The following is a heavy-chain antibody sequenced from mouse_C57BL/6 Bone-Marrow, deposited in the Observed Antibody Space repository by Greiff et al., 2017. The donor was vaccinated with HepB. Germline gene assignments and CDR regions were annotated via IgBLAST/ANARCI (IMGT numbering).Heavy chain of an antibody. CDR3: ARVLEGAMDY. CDR1: GYAFSSSW. Sequence: LVESGPELVKPGASVKISCKASGYAFSSSWMNWVKQRPGKGLEWIGRIYPGDGDTNYNGKFKGKATLTADKSSSTAYMQLSSLTSEDSAVYFCARVLEGAMDYWGQGTSVTVSS. D-gene: IGHD1-1*01. V-gene: IGHV1-82*01. J-gene: IGHJ4*01. CDR2: IYPGDGDT.